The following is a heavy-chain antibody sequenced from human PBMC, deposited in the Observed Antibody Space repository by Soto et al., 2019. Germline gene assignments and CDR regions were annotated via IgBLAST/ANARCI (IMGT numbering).Heavy chain of an antibody. V-gene: IGHV1-18*01. D-gene: IGHD3-22*01. J-gene: IGHJ6*02. CDR2: ISAYNGNT. Sequence: QVQLVQSGAEVKKPGASVKVYCKASAYTFSWVRQAPGQRLEWMGWISAYNGNTKYAQTFQGRVTMTTDTSTRTAVMELRSLRSDDTAVYYCVRQIDRRIYYYYAMGVWGQGTTVTVSS. CDR1: AYTF. CDR3: VRQIDRRIYYYYAMGV.